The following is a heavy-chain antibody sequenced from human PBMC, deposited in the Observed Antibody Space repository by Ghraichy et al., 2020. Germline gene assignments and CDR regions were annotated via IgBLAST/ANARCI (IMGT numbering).Heavy chain of an antibody. Sequence: GGSLRLSCAASGFTFSSYGMHWVRQAPGKGLEWVAVIWYDGSNKYYADSVKGRFTISRDNSKNTLYLQMNSLRAEDTAVYYCARDGRIQLWSETYYYYGMDVWGQGTTVTVSS. CDR2: IWYDGSNK. D-gene: IGHD5-18*01. CDR1: GFTFSSYG. CDR3: ARDGRIQLWSETYYYYGMDV. V-gene: IGHV3-33*01. J-gene: IGHJ6*02.